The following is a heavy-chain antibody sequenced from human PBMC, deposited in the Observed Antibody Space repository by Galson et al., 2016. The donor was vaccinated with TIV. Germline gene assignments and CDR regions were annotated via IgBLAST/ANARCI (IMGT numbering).Heavy chain of an antibody. CDR3: ARSWSVVAPKWVDP. CDR2: INPDSGNT. V-gene: IGHV1-8*02. Sequence: SVKVSCKASGYTFTSYHINWVRQATGQGLEWMGWINPDSGNTGYVQKFQGRVTMTRNISASTVYMELSSLRSEDTAVYYCARSWSVVAPKWVDPWGQGTLVTVSS. D-gene: IGHD2-2*01. CDR1: GYTFTSYH. J-gene: IGHJ5*02.